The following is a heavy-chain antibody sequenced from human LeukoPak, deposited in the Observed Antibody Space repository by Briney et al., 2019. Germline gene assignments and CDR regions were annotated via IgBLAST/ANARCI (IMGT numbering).Heavy chain of an antibody. CDR1: GGSISSFY. V-gene: IGHV4-59*08. D-gene: IGHD1-26*01. J-gene: IGHJ5*02. CDR2: IYFSGST. Sequence: PSETLSLTRTVSGGSISSFYWSWFYWSWIRQPPGKGLEWIGYIYFSGSTNYNPSLKSRVTISVDTSKNQFSLKLSFVTAADTAVYFCARSLVGAKFWFDPWGQGTLVTVSS. CDR3: ARSLVGAKFWFDP.